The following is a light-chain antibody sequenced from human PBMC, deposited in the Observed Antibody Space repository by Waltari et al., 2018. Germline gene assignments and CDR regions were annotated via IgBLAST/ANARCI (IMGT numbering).Light chain of an antibody. V-gene: IGLV2-11*01. CDR1: SSDVGGYNY. Sequence: QSALTQPRSVSGSPGQSVTISCTGTSSDVGGYNYVSWYQQHPGKAPKLMIYDVSKRPSGVPDRFSGSKSGNTALLTLSGLQAEDEVYYYCCSSAGSLAVVGGGTKLTFL. CDR3: CSSAGSLAV. J-gene: IGLJ3*02. CDR2: DVS.